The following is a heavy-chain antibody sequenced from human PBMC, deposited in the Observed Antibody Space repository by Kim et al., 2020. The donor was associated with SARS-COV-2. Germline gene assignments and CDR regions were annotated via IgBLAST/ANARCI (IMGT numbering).Heavy chain of an antibody. Sequence: GGSLRLSCLASGFTFSTYAMTWVRQAPGKGLEWVAVISSDGNVRYYADSVKGRFTISRANSKNTLYLQMNSLSAEDTAMYYCAREGYASGTIGDFDYWGQGSLVTV. CDR2: ISSDGNVR. V-gene: IGHV3-30*04. CDR1: GFTFSTYA. CDR3: AREGYASGTIGDFDY. J-gene: IGHJ4*02. D-gene: IGHD3-16*01.